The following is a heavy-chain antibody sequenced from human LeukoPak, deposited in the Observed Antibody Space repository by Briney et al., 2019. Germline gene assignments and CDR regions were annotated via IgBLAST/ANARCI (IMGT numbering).Heavy chain of an antibody. D-gene: IGHD3-22*01. Sequence: SETLSLTCTVSGDSISSYYWSWIRQPPGKGLEWIGYIYYTGNANYNPSLKSRVTILIDKSKNQFSLKLSSVTAADTAVYYCARKFYFDNNGYYWGQGALITVSS. V-gene: IGHV4-59*12. CDR2: IYYTGNA. CDR1: GDSISSYY. CDR3: ARKFYFDNNGYY. J-gene: IGHJ4*02.